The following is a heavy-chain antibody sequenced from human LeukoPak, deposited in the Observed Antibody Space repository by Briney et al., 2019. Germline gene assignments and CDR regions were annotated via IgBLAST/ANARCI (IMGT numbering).Heavy chain of an antibody. V-gene: IGHV1-18*01. CDR1: GYTFTSYG. CDR3: ARGQKSGGYYYYYMDV. CDR2: ISAYNGNT. Sequence: ASVKVSCKASGYTFTSYGISWVRQAPGQGLEWMGWISAYNGNTNYAQKLQGRVTMTTDTSTSTAYMELRSLRSEDTAVYYCARGQKSGGYYYYYMDVWGKGTTVTVSS. D-gene: IGHD3-10*01. J-gene: IGHJ6*03.